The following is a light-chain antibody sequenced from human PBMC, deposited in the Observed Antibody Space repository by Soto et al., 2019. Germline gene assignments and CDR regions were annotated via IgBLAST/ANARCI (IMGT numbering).Light chain of an antibody. J-gene: IGKJ1*01. Sequence: KMSLGTLSLSKRERATISCMASQSVSSYLAWYQQKPGQAPRLLIYSASTMATGIPDRFSGSGSGTDFTLTISSLQPEDFAVYYCQQYGSSPRTFGQGSIVDIK. CDR1: QSVSSY. CDR2: SAS. V-gene: IGKV3-20*01. CDR3: QQYGSSPRT.